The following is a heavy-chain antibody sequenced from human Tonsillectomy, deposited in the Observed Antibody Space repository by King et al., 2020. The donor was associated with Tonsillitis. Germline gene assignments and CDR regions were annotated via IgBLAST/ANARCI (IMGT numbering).Heavy chain of an antibody. CDR2: MYYSGTI. CDR3: AGSVSGSFDY. D-gene: IGHD1-26*01. Sequence: QLQESGPGVVKPSETLSLTCTVSGGSISSSDHYWAWIRQPPGKGLEWIGYMYYSGTIFYNPSLKSRITISGGTSENRFSLKLSSVTAADTAVYFCAGSVSGSFDYWGRGALVTVSS. J-gene: IGHJ4*02. CDR1: GGSISSSDHY. V-gene: IGHV4-39*01.